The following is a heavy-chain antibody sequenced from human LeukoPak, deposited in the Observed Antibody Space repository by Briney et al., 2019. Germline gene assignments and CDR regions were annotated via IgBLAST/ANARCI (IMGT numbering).Heavy chain of an antibody. D-gene: IGHD5-12*01. CDR1: GFTFSRYG. J-gene: IGHJ4*02. CDR3: AKDRPYLGYDPPFDY. Sequence: GGSLRLSCAASGFTFSRYGMHWVRQAPGKGLEWVAVISYDGSDKYYADSVKGRFTISRDNSKNTLYLQMNSLRGEDTAVYYCAKDRPYLGYDPPFDYWGQGTLVTVSS. V-gene: IGHV3-30*18. CDR2: ISYDGSDK.